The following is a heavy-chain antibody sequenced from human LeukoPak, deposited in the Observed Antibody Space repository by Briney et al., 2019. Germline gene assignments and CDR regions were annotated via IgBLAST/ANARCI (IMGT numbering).Heavy chain of an antibody. V-gene: IGHV3-23*01. CDR2: ISGSGGST. J-gene: IGHJ4*02. CDR3: AKGSGGYYYVPFDY. D-gene: IGHD3-22*01. Sequence: GGSLRLSCAASGFTFSSYAMSWVRQAPGKGLEWVSAISGSGGSTYYADSVKGRFTISRDNSKNTLYLHMNSLRAEDTAVYYCAKGSGGYYYVPFDYWGQGTLVAVS. CDR1: GFTFSSYA.